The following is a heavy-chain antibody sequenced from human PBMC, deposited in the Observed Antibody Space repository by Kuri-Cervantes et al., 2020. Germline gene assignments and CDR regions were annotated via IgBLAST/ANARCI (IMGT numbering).Heavy chain of an antibody. CDR2: ISYDGSNK. Sequence: RESLRLACAASGFTFSSYAMHWVHQAPGKGLEWVAVISYDGSNKYYADSVKGRFTISRDNSKNTLYLQMNSLRAEDTAVYYCARDSAPDNDIVLMVYYYMDVWGKGTTVTVSS. J-gene: IGHJ6*03. CDR1: GFTFSSYA. V-gene: IGHV3-30-3*01. D-gene: IGHD2-8*01. CDR3: ARDSAPDNDIVLMVYYYMDV.